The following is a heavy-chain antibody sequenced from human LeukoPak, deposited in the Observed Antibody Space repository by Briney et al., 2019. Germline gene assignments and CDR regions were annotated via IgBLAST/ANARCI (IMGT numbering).Heavy chain of an antibody. J-gene: IGHJ4*02. V-gene: IGHV4-30-4*08. CDR1: GGSISSGDYY. CDR2: IYYSGST. Sequence: PSETLSLTCTVSGGSISSGDYYWSWIRQPPGKGLEWIGYIYYSGSTYYNPSLKSRVTISVDTSKNRFSLKLSSVTAADTAVYYCASSREEVTTSPYFDYWGQGTLVTVSS. CDR3: ASSREEVTTSPYFDY. D-gene: IGHD4-17*01.